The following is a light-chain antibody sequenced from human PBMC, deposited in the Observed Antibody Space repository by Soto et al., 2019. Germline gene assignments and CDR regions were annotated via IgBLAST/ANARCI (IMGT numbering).Light chain of an antibody. CDR2: GAS. CDR3: QQYDSSSIT. J-gene: IGKJ5*01. CDR1: QSVSSSY. Sequence: EIVLTQSPGTLSLSPGERATLSCRASQSVSSSYLAWYQQKPGQAPRILIYGASTRATGIPDRFSGSGSGTDFTLTISRLEPEDFAVYYCQQYDSSSITCGQGTRLEIK. V-gene: IGKV3-20*01.